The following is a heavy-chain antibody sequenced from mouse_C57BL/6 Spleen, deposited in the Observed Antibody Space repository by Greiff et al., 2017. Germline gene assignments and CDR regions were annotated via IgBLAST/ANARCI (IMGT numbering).Heavy chain of an antibody. D-gene: IGHD5-1*01. CDR2: RHPNSGST. V-gene: IGHV1-64*01. J-gene: IGHJ2*01. CDR1: GYTFTSYW. CDR3: AREYGIDC. Sequence: VQLQQPGAELVKPGASVKLSCKASGYTFTSYWMHWVKQRLGQGLEWIGMRHPNSGSTKYNEKFKSKATLTVDKSARTAYMQLSSLTSEDSAFYYCAREYGIDCWGQGTTLTVSS.